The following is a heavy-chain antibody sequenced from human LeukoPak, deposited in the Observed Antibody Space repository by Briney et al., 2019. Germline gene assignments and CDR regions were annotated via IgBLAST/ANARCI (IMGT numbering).Heavy chain of an antibody. CDR1: GGSFSGYY. Sequence: SETLSLTCAVYGGSFSGYYWSWIRQPPGKGLEWIGEINHSGSTNYNPSLKSRVTISGDTSKNQFSLKLSSVTAADTAVYYCARDPSGSFFNWFDPWGQGTLVTVSS. V-gene: IGHV4-34*01. CDR3: ARDPSGSFFNWFDP. J-gene: IGHJ5*02. D-gene: IGHD1-26*01. CDR2: INHSGST.